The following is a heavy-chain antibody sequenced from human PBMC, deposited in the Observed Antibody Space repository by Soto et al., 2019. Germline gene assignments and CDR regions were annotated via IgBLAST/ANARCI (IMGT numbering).Heavy chain of an antibody. J-gene: IGHJ3*02. CDR3: ARGYSSGWYLTAFDI. D-gene: IGHD6-19*01. CDR2: IYSSGST. Sequence: PSETLSLTCTVSGDSISTYYWSWIRQPPGKGLEWIGNIYSSGSTNYSPSLKSRVTISLDTSKNEFSLNLRSVTPADTAVYYCARGYSSGWYLTAFDIWGQGTMVTVSS. CDR1: GDSISTYY. V-gene: IGHV4-59*01.